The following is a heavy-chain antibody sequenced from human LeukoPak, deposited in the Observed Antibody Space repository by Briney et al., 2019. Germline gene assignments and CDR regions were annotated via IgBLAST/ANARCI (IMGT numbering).Heavy chain of an antibody. CDR2: ISPSDSNT. CDR3: ARLPRSGDSCYHFDF. V-gene: IGHV5-51*01. J-gene: IGHJ4*02. CDR1: GSXLNNYW. D-gene: IGHD2-15*01. Sequence: GESLKISCNGSGSXLNNYWISWVRQMPGRGLEWMGIISPSDSNTRYSPSFQGQVTFSADNSIATAYLQWSSLEASDTAMYYCARLPRSGDSCYHFDFWGQGTLVTVSS.